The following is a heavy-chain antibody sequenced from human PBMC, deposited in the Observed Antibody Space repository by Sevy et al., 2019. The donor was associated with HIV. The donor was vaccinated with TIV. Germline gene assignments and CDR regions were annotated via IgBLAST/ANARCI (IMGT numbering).Heavy chain of an antibody. CDR2: INHSGST. V-gene: IGHV4-34*01. CDR1: GGSFSGYY. D-gene: IGHD2-2*01. J-gene: IGHJ5*02. Sequence: SETLSLTCAVYGGSFSGYYWNWIRQTPGKVLEWIGEINHSGSTNYNPSLKSRVTISVDTSKNQFYLRLNSVTAADTAVYYCARAPPVVVVPGAPSWFDPWGQGTLVTVSS. CDR3: ARAPPVVVVPGAPSWFDP.